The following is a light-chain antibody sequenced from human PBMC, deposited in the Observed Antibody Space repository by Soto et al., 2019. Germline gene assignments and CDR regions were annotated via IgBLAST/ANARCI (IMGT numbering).Light chain of an antibody. V-gene: IGKV3-15*01. Sequence: EIVMTQSPATLSVSPGERDTLSCRASQSVSSTLAWYQQKPGQAPRLLIYGASTRATGIPARFSGSGSGTEFTLTISSLQSEDFAVYYCQHYNKWPLSFGGGTKVEIK. CDR3: QHYNKWPLS. CDR2: GAS. CDR1: QSVSST. J-gene: IGKJ4*01.